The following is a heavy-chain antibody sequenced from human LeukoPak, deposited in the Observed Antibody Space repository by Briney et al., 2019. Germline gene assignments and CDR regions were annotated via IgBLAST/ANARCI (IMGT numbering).Heavy chain of an antibody. J-gene: IGHJ4*02. V-gene: IGHV3-23*01. CDR1: GFTFSTYA. D-gene: IGHD3-3*01. Sequence: SGGSLRLSCTASGFTFSTYAMNWVRQAPGKGLEWVSVIFGNGAGTNYADSVKGRFTISRDNSKNTLYVQMNSLRAEDTAVYYCAKDRIRDGFYSVDSWGQGALVTVSS. CDR2: IFGNGAGT. CDR3: AKDRIRDGFYSVDS.